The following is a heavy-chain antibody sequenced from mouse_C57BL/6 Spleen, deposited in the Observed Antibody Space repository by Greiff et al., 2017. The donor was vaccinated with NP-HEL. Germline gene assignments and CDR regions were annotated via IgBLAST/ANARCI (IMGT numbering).Heavy chain of an antibody. J-gene: IGHJ2*01. Sequence: QVQLQQSGAELVKPGASVKISCKASGYAFSSYWMNWVKQRPGKGLEWIGQIYPGDGDTNYNGKFKGKATLTADKSSSTAYMQLSSLTSEDSAVYFCARGGYDRNYFDYWGQGTTLTVSS. CDR1: GYAFSSYW. V-gene: IGHV1-80*01. CDR2: IYPGDGDT. D-gene: IGHD2-2*01. CDR3: ARGGYDRNYFDY.